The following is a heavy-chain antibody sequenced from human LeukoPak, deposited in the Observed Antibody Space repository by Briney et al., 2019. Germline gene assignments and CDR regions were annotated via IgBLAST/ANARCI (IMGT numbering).Heavy chain of an antibody. Sequence: ASVKVSCKASGYTFTSYDINWVRQATGQGLEWMGWMNPNSGGTNYAQKFQGRVTMTRDTSISTAYMELSRLRSDDTAVYYCARVRALGYYYDSSGSYYFDYWGRGTLVTVSS. CDR1: GYTFTSYD. D-gene: IGHD3-22*01. J-gene: IGHJ4*02. CDR3: ARVRALGYYYDSSGSYYFDY. CDR2: MNPNSGGT. V-gene: IGHV1-2*02.